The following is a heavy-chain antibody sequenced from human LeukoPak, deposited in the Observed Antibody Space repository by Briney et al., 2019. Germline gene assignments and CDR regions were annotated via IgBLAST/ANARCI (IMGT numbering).Heavy chain of an antibody. CDR1: GSTFSIYW. V-gene: IGHV3-7*04. D-gene: IGHD3-16*01. CDR2: IKKDGSEK. J-gene: IGHJ4*02. Sequence: PGGSLRLSCAASGSTFSIYWMSWFRQAPGKGLEWVAHIKKDGSEKNYVDSVKGRFTISRDNTKNSVYLQMNSLRGEDTGVYYCAMDSYGPDDYWGQGTLVTVSS. CDR3: AMDSYGPDDY.